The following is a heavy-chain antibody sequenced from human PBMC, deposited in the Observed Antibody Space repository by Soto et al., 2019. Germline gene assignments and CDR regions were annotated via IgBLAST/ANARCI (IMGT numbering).Heavy chain of an antibody. J-gene: IGHJ4*02. CDR1: VGSMSSTY. Sequence: SEALSLPCTVSVGSMSSTYWGWMRQSPGKVLEWIGRIYTSGTTNYNPSIKSRVTMSVDTSKNRFSLKLTSVTAADTAVYYCARDQRLDSYSSPLYLYFDSWGQGSLVTVSS. V-gene: IGHV4-4*07. CDR2: IYTSGTT. D-gene: IGHD6-19*01. CDR3: ARDQRLDSYSSPLYLYFDS.